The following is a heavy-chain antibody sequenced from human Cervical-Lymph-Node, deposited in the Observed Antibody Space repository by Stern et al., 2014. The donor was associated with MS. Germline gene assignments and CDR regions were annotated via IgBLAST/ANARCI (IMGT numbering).Heavy chain of an antibody. J-gene: IGHJ5*02. Sequence: QVQLVESGAEVKKPGASVKVSCKASGYTFTSYGIRWALQAPGQGLEGMGLISGYNDDTNYVEKFQGRVTMTTDTSTSTAFLELRSLRSDDTAVYYCARDPHIAVAGTGGGFDPWGQGTLVTVSS. CDR3: ARDPHIAVAGTGGGFDP. CDR1: GYTFTSYG. CDR2: ISGYNDDT. V-gene: IGHV1-18*01. D-gene: IGHD6-19*01.